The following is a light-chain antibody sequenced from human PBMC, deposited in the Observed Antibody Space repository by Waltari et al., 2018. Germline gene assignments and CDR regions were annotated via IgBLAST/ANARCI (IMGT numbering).Light chain of an antibody. CDR3: QQYGSLLT. Sequence: SGEDSGGVGISDLAWDQPKPGQAPRRLIYGASSRATGIPDRFSGSGSGTDFTLTISRLEPEDFAVYYCQQYGSLLTFGGGTKVEIK. CDR2: GAS. V-gene: IGKV3-20*01. J-gene: IGKJ4*01. CDR1: GGVGISD.